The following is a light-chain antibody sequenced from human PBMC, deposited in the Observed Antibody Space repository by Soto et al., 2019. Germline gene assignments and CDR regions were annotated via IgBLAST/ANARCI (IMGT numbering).Light chain of an antibody. CDR1: QRVSSY. J-gene: IGKJ5*01. V-gene: IGKV3-11*01. CDR2: AAS. CDR3: QQRSNWPPFT. Sequence: IVLTQSPATLSLFPGERATLSCRSSQRVSSYLAWYQQKPGQAPRLLIYAASNRATGIPARFSGSGSGTDFTLTISRLEPEDFAVYYCQQRSNWPPFTFGQGTRREI.